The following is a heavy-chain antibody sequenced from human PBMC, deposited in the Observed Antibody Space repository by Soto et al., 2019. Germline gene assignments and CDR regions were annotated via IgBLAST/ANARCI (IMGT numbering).Heavy chain of an antibody. J-gene: IGHJ4*02. CDR3: ARASPPPRE. V-gene: IGHV1-18*01. CDR1: GYTFTSYH. CDR2: ISAYNGNT. Sequence: QVQLVQSGAEVKKPGASVKVSCKASGYTFTSYHITWVRQAPGQGREGRGWISAYNGNTNYAQKRQGRVTMTTATATSTAYMELRSLRSDATAVYYCARASPPPREWGQGTVVTVSS.